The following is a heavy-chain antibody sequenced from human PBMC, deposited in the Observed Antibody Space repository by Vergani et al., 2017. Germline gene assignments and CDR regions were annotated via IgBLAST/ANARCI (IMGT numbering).Heavy chain of an antibody. Sequence: QVQLVQSGAEVKKPGASVKVSCKASGYTFTSYAMHWVRQAPGQRLEWMGWINAGNGNTKYSQKFQGRVTITRDTSASTAYMELSSLRSEDTAVYYCARTSGSATYYCYGIDVWGQGTTVTVSS. CDR3: ARTSGSATYYCYGIDV. CDR1: GYTFTSYA. V-gene: IGHV1-3*01. D-gene: IGHD3-10*01. CDR2: INAGNGNT. J-gene: IGHJ6*02.